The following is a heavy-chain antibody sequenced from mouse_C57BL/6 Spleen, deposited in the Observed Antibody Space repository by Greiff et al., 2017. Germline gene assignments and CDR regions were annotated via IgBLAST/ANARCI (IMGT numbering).Heavy chain of an antibody. CDR1: GYTFTSYW. CDR2: IYPGSGST. V-gene: IGHV1-55*01. Sequence: VQLQQPGAELVKPGASVKMSCKASGYTFTSYWITWVKQRPGQGLEWIGDIYPGSGSTNYNEKFKSKATLTVDTSSSTAYMQLSSLTSEDSGVYYCARGGGCYGYYDVWGTGTTVTVSS. J-gene: IGHJ1*03. CDR3: ARGGGCYGYYDV. D-gene: IGHD1-1*02.